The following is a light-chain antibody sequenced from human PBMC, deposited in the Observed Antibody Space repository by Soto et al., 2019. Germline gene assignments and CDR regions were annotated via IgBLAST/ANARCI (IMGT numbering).Light chain of an antibody. J-gene: IGKJ4*01. Sequence: EIVLTQSPGTLSLSPGERATLSCRASQSVGSYLAWYQQKPGQAPRLLIYDASNRATGIPARFSGSGSGTDFTITISSLEPEDFAVYYCQQRSNWPPLTFGGGTKVEIK. V-gene: IGKV3-11*01. CDR1: QSVGSY. CDR3: QQRSNWPPLT. CDR2: DAS.